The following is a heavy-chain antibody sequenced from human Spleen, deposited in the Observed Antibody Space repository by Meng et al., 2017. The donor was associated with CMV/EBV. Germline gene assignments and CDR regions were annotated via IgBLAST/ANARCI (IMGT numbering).Heavy chain of an antibody. CDR3: SYQLIDQFYYYDVEV. CDR2: ISSDSRTI. CDR1: GFTLSSYS. J-gene: IGHJ6*02. D-gene: IGHD3-22*01. Sequence: GESLKISCAASGFTLSSYSMNWVRQAPGKGLEWISYISSDSRTIYYTDSVKGRFTISRDNAENSLYLQMNSLRAEDTAVYYCSYQLIDQFYYYDVEVWGQGTTVTVSS. V-gene: IGHV3-48*04.